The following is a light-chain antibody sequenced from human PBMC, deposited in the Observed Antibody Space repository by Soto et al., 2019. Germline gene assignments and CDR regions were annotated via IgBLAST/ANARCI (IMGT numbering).Light chain of an antibody. Sequence: EIGLTQSPGTLSLSPGERATLSCRASQSVSSSYLAWYQQKPGQAPRLLIYGASSRATGIPDSFSGSASGTDYTLTISRLEPEVFAVYFCQQEGSSGLSFGGGTKVEIK. CDR3: QQEGSSGLS. J-gene: IGKJ4*01. CDR2: GAS. V-gene: IGKV3-20*01. CDR1: QSVSSSY.